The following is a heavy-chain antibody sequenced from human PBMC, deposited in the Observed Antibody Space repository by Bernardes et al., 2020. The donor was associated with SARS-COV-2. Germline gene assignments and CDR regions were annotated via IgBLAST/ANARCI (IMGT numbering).Heavy chain of an antibody. D-gene: IGHD6-19*01. CDR1: GYSFTSYW. V-gene: IGHV5-51*01. J-gene: IGHJ3*02. Sequence: GECRKISCKGSGYSFTSYWIGWVRQMPGKGLEWMGIIYPGDSDTRYSPSFQGQVTISADKSISTAYLQWSSLKASDTAMYYCARQLWSSGWDDAFDIWGQGTIVTVSS. CDR3: ARQLWSSGWDDAFDI. CDR2: IYPGDSDT.